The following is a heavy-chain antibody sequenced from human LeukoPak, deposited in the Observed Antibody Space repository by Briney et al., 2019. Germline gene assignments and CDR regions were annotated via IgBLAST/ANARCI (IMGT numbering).Heavy chain of an antibody. CDR2: ISDRGDIT. J-gene: IGHJ6*02. V-gene: IGHV3-23*01. Sequence: GGSLRLSCAASGFAFSKLAMGWVRQAPGKGLEWVSVISDRGDITYYGDSVKGRFTISRDNSKNTLYLHMNSLRAEDTAVYYCARDRDPGIRGYSGYGAYHYGLDVWGQGTTVTVSS. CDR1: GFAFSKLA. D-gene: IGHD5-12*01. CDR3: ARDRDPGIRGYSGYGAYHYGLDV.